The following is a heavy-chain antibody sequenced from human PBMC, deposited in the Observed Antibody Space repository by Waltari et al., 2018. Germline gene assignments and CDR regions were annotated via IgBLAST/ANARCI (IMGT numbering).Heavy chain of an antibody. V-gene: IGHV3-30*01. D-gene: IGHD4-17*01. Sequence: WVRQAPGKGLELVAVISSDGRNKYYVDSVKSRFTITRDNSKNTLYLQMNSLRAEDTAVYYCARGDYGDYDWGQGTLVTVSS. J-gene: IGHJ4*02. CDR3: ARGDYGDYD. CDR2: ISSDGRNK.